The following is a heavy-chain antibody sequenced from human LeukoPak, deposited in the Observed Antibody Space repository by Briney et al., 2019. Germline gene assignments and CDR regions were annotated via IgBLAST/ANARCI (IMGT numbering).Heavy chain of an antibody. CDR3: ARVRPYYYYYYMDV. CDR2: IYHSGST. CDR1: GDSISSSRYY. V-gene: IGHV4-39*07. J-gene: IGHJ6*03. Sequence: SETLSLTCTVSGDSISSSRYYWGWIRQPPGKGLEWIGSIYHSGSTYYNPSLKSRVTISVDTSKNQFSLKLSSVTAADTAVYYCARVRPYYYYYYMDVWGKGTTVTVSS.